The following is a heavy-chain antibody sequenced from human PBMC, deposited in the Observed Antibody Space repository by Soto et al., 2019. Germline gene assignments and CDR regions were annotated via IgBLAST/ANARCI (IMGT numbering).Heavy chain of an antibody. J-gene: IGHJ2*01. V-gene: IGHV1-18*01. CDR1: GYTFTSYG. CDR2: ISAYNGNT. D-gene: IGHD6-19*01. Sequence: ASVKVSCKASGYTFTSYGISWVRQAPGQGLEWMGWISAYNGNTNYAQKLQGRVTMTTDTSTSTAYMELRSLRSDDTAVYYCARDPKIIAVADLPGYFDLWGRGTLVTVSS. CDR3: ARDPKIIAVADLPGYFDL.